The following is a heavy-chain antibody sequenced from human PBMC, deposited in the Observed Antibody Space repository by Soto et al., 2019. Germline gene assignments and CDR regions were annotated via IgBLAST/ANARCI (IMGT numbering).Heavy chain of an antibody. D-gene: IGHD3-9*01. Sequence: SETLSLTCTVSGGSISSYYWSWIRRPPGKELEWIGYISYSGSTNYNPSLTSRVSISVETSKNQFSLRLSSVTAADTAVYYCARGTDTWFFALWGRGTLVTVS. J-gene: IGHJ2*01. V-gene: IGHV4-59*12. CDR1: GGSISSYY. CDR2: ISYSGST. CDR3: ARGTDTWFFAL.